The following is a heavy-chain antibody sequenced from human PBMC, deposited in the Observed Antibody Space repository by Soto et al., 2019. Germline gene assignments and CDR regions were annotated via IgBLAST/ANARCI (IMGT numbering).Heavy chain of an antibody. D-gene: IGHD3-22*01. J-gene: IGHJ4*02. V-gene: IGHV1-69*02. CDR1: GDSFRRST. CDR2: FIPMLGIA. Sequence: QVQLVQSGAEVKRPGSSVKVSGKASGDSFRRSTFSWVRQAPGQGLEWMGRFIPMLGIANSAQTFQGRVTISADKSTSTAYMDLSSLRSEDTAVYYCARLYDDTSGNFDYWGQGTLVTVSS. CDR3: ARLYDDTSGNFDY.